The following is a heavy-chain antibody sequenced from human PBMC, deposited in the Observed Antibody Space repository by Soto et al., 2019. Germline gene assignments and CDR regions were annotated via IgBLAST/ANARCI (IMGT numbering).Heavy chain of an antibody. CDR3: AKDSGYNLDYGMAV. D-gene: IGHD5-12*01. Sequence: LRLSCAASGFTFDDYTMHWVRQAPGKGLEWVSLISWDGGSTYYADSVKGRFTISRDNSKNSLYLQMNSLRTEDTALYYCAKDSGYNLDYGMAVWRQGTTVTISS. V-gene: IGHV3-43*01. CDR1: GFTFDDYT. CDR2: ISWDGGST. J-gene: IGHJ6*02.